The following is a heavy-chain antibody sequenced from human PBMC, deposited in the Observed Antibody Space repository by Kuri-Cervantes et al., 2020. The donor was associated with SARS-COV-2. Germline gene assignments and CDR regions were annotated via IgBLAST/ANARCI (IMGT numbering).Heavy chain of an antibody. V-gene: IGHV3-43D*04. Sequence: ETLSLTCAASGFTFDDYAMHWVRQAPGKGLEWVSLISWDGGSTYYADSVKGRFTISRDNAKNSLYLQMDSLRAEDTAVYYCAGDCSGGSCHFDYWGQGTLVTVSS. CDR3: AGDCSGGSCHFDY. J-gene: IGHJ4*02. CDR1: GFTFDDYA. CDR2: ISWDGGST. D-gene: IGHD2-15*01.